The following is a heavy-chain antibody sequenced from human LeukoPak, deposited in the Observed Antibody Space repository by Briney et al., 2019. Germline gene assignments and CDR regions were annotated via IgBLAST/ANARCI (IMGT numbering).Heavy chain of an antibody. J-gene: IGHJ6*04. Sequence: GGSLRLSCAASGFTFSSYGMHWVRQAPGKGLEWVAVISYDGSNKYYADSVEGRFTISRDNSKNTLYLQMNSLRAEDTAVYYCAKEGYSSSWYWGDSYYYGMDVWGKGTTVTVSS. D-gene: IGHD6-13*01. CDR2: ISYDGSNK. V-gene: IGHV3-30*18. CDR3: AKEGYSSSWYWGDSYYYGMDV. CDR1: GFTFSSYG.